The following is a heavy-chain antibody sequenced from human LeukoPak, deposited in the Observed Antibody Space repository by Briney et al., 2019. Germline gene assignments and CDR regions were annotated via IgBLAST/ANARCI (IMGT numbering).Heavy chain of an antibody. D-gene: IGHD1-26*01. V-gene: IGHV3-48*02. CDR1: GFTFSSYS. J-gene: IGHJ4*02. Sequence: GGSLRLSCAASGFTFSSYSMNWVRQAPGKGLEWVSHITASGTAMFYADSVKGRFTISRGNAKNSLYLQMNSLGDEDTAVYYCASSGSYRFDYWGQGTLVTVSS. CDR3: ASSGSYRFDY. CDR2: ITASGTAM.